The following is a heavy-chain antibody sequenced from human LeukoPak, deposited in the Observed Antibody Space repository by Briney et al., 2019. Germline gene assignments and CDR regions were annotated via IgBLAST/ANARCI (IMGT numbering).Heavy chain of an antibody. CDR1: GGSISSYY. J-gene: IGHJ4*02. CDR3: AGHHPRNTVDF. V-gene: IGHV4-59*08. D-gene: IGHD2/OR15-2a*01. Sequence: SETLSLTCTVSGGSISSYYWSLIRQPPGKGLEWIAYISDIGSINYNPSLKSRVTISLDTSKNQFSLKLSSVTAADTAVYYCAGHHPRNTVDFWGQGTLVTVSS. CDR2: ISDIGSI.